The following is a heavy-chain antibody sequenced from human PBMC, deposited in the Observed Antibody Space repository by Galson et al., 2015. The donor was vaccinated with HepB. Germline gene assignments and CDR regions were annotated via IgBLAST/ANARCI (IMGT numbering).Heavy chain of an antibody. Sequence: SLRLSCAASGFTFSDYYMNWIRQAPGKGLEWVSYISSSGSTIYYADSVKGRFTIFRDNAKNSLYLQMNSLRAEDTAVYYCAREEYDSSGYYDYWGQGTLVTVSS. D-gene: IGHD3-22*01. V-gene: IGHV3-11*01. J-gene: IGHJ4*02. CDR3: AREEYDSSGYYDY. CDR1: GFTFSDYY. CDR2: ISSSGSTI.